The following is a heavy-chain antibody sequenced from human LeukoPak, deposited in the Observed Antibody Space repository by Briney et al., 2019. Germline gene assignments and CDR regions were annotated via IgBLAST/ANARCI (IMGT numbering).Heavy chain of an antibody. CDR2: INPSGGST. V-gene: IGHV1-46*01. CDR1: GYTFTSYY. D-gene: IGHD3-16*01. J-gene: IGHJ4*02. CDR3: ARESPRGGYFDY. Sequence: GASVKVSCKASGYTFTSYYMHWVRQAPGQGLEWMGIINPSGGSTSYAQKFQGRVTMTRDTSTSTVYMELRSLRSDDTAVYYCARESPRGGYFDYWGQGTLVTVSS.